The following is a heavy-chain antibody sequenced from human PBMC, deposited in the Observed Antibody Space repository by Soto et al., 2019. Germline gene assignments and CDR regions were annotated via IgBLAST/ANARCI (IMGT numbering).Heavy chain of an antibody. CDR3: TRAFPGPTGTTTFDK. V-gene: IGHV1-46*03. D-gene: IGHD1-1*01. Sequence: QVQLVQSGAEVMNPGASVKVSCMSFGYTFTTYHMYWVRQAPGQGLEWMGKINPSGGSTRYAHRFQGTVTMTRHTSTNTVYMELSGLTSEDTAVYYCTRAFPGPTGTTTFDKWGQGTLVTVSS. J-gene: IGHJ4*02. CDR1: GYTFTTYH. CDR2: INPSGGST.